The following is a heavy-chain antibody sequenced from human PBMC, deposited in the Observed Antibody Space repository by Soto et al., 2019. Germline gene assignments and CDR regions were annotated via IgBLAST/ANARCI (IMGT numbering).Heavy chain of an antibody. CDR3: ATHTPWVTIFGVVITYYYYGMDV. J-gene: IGHJ6*02. V-gene: IGHV1-24*01. D-gene: IGHD3-3*01. CDR2: FDPEDGET. CDR1: GYTLTELS. Sequence: GASVKVSCKVSGYTLTELSMHWLRQAPGKGLEWMGGFDPEDGETIHAQKFQGRVTMTEDTSTDTAYMELSSLRSEDTAVYYCATHTPWVTIFGVVITYYYYGMDVWGQGTTVTVSS.